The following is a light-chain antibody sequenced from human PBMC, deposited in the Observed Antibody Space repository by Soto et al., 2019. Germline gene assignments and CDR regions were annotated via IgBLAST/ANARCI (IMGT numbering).Light chain of an antibody. CDR3: QQYDSSPFT. J-gene: IGKJ5*01. CDR2: GAS. Sequence: EIVLTQSPGTLSLSPGERATLSCRASQSVSSSYLAWYRQTPGQAPWLLIYGASNRASGVPDRFSGSGSGTHFTPTISGLEPEDFAVYYSQQYDSSPFTFGQGTRLDIK. V-gene: IGKV3-20*01. CDR1: QSVSSSY.